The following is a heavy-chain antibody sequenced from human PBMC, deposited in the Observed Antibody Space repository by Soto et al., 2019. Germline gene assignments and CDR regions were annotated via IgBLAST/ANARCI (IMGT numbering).Heavy chain of an antibody. V-gene: IGHV3-33*01. CDR2: IWFDGKTT. CDR1: GFFFSNWR. Sequence: QVQLVESGGGVVQPGGSLRLSCVASGFFFSNWRMHWVRQAPGEGLEWVSVIWFDGKTTDYADSVKGRFTISRDNDKNTLYLQMNSLRTEDTAIYYCARYDDYIHYDHWGQGTLVTVSS. D-gene: IGHD4-4*01. CDR3: ARYDDYIHYDH. J-gene: IGHJ5*02.